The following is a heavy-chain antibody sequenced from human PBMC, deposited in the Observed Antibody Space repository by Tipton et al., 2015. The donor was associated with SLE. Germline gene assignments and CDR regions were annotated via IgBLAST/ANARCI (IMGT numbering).Heavy chain of an antibody. CDR2: IYYSGNT. V-gene: IGHV4-39*07. CDR1: GGSISSSSYY. Sequence: TLSLTCTVSGGSISSSSYYWGWIRQPPGKGLEWIGSIYYSGNTYYNPSLKSRVTISVDTSKNQFSLKLSSVTAADTAVYYCARRLVAAANDWYFGLWGQGTLVTVSS. D-gene: IGHD2-2*01. J-gene: IGHJ2*01. CDR3: ARRLVAAANDWYFGL.